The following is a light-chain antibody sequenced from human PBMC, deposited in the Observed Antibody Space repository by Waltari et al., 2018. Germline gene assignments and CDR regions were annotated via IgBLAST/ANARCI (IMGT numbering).Light chain of an antibody. J-gene: IGLJ2*01. Sequence: SYGLTQSPSVSVSPGQTARITCSGDGLPDQYAFWYQQKPGQDPVMVIFKDSERPSGIPDRFSGSSSGTTVTLTISGVQAEDEADYYCQSADSNGTLFGGGTKLTVL. V-gene: IGLV3-25*03. CDR2: KDS. CDR3: QSADSNGTL. CDR1: GLPDQY.